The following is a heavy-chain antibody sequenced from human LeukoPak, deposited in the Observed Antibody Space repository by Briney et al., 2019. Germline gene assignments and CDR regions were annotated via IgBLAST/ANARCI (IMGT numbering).Heavy chain of an antibody. CDR1: GGSISSSIYY. CDR2: IYYGGST. J-gene: IGHJ5*02. Sequence: SSETLSLTCTVSGGSISSSIYYWAWIRQPPGKGLEWIGNIYYGGSTYYNRSLKSRVTISVDTSKKQFSLKLSSVTAADTAVYYCARHPGSNPNWFDPWGQGTLVTVSS. V-gene: IGHV4-39*01. D-gene: IGHD3-10*01. CDR3: ARHPGSNPNWFDP.